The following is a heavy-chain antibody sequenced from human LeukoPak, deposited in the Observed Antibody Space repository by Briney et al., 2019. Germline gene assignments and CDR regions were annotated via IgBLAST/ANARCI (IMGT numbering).Heavy chain of an antibody. Sequence: GGSLRLSCAASGFTFSSYAMHWVRQAPGKGLEWVAVISYDGGNKYYADSVKGRFTISRDNSKNTLYLQMNRLRAEETAVYCCASGGLLDYWGQGTLVTVSS. CDR2: ISYDGGNK. D-gene: IGHD3-16*01. CDR3: ASGGLLDY. CDR1: GFTFSSYA. V-gene: IGHV3-30*04. J-gene: IGHJ4*02.